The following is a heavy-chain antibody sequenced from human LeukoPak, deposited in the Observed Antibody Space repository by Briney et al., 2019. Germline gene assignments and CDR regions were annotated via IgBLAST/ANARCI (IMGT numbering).Heavy chain of an antibody. J-gene: IGHJ4*02. Sequence: ASVKVSRKSSGYIFANYGITWVRQAPGRGLDGMGWIRVYSDVSNHAQNLQGRLPMHPDTSTTPDYMELRSLRSDDPAVYSCARDLGLAATEAGYWGQGTLVTVSS. CDR1: GYIFANYG. D-gene: IGHD6-13*01. CDR2: IRVYSDVS. CDR3: ARDLGLAATEAGY. V-gene: IGHV1-18*01.